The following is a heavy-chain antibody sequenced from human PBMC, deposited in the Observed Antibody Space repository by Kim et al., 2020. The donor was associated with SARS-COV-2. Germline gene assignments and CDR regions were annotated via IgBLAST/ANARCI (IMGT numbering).Heavy chain of an antibody. Sequence: SVKVSCKASGGTFSSYAISWVRQAPGQGLEWMGRIIPILGIANYAQKFQGRVTITADKSTSTAYMELGSLRSEDTAVYYCARETAVLRFLEWLLSPPYYYMDVWGKGTTVTVSS. CDR3: ARETAVLRFLEWLLSPPYYYMDV. CDR2: IIPILGIA. V-gene: IGHV1-69*04. J-gene: IGHJ6*03. D-gene: IGHD3-3*01. CDR1: GGTFSSYA.